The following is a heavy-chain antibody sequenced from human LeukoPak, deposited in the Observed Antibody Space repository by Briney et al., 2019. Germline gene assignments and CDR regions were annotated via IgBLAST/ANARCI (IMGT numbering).Heavy chain of an antibody. J-gene: IGHJ4*02. V-gene: IGHV4-4*07. D-gene: IGHD3-3*01. CDR1: GFTFSSSA. CDR2: IYTSGST. CDR3: ARSYYDFWSGYYIDY. Sequence: GSLRLSCAASGFTFSSSAMNWIRQPAGKGLEWIGRIYTSGSTNYNPSLKSRVTMSVDTSKNQFSLKLSSVTAADTAVYYCARSYYDFWSGYYIDYWGQGTLVTVSS.